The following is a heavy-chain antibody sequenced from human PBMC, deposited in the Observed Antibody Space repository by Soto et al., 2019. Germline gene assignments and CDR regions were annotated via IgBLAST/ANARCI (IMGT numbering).Heavy chain of an antibody. J-gene: IGHJ4*02. CDR3: ARAPIFGEVIPVLDY. CDR1: GYTFTGYY. V-gene: IGHV1-2*04. CDR2: INPNSGGT. Sequence: GASVKVSCKASGYTFTGYYMHWVRQATGQGLEWMGWINPNSGGTYYAQRFQGWVTMTRDTSINTAYIELSRLTSDDTAVYYCARAPIFGEVIPVLDYWGQGTLVTVPS. D-gene: IGHD3-3*01.